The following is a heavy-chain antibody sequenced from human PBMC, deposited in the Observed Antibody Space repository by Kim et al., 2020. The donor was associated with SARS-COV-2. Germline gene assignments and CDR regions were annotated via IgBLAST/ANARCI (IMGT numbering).Heavy chain of an antibody. CDR2: INHSGST. V-gene: IGHV4-34*01. CDR1: GGSFSGYY. J-gene: IGHJ6*02. CDR3: ARGGKGGYSYGTGYYYYGMDV. Sequence: SETLSLTCAVYGGSFSGYYWSWIRQPPGKGLEWIGEINHSGSTNYNPSLKSRVTISVDTSKNQFSLKLSSVTAADTAVYYCARGGKGGYSYGTGYYYYGMDVWGQGTTVTVSS. D-gene: IGHD5-18*01.